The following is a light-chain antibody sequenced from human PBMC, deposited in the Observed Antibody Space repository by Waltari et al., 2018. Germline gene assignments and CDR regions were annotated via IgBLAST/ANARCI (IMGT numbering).Light chain of an antibody. V-gene: IGKV3-20*01. CDR3: QQYGDSPFT. CDR1: LIIDNDF. Sequence: EIVLTQSPGTVSLSPGERATLSCRASLIIDNDFLAWFQQKPGQAPRLLIHGASSRATGIPDRFSGSGSGTDFTLTISRLQPEDFAVYYCQQYGDSPFTFGQGTKVEIK. J-gene: IGKJ2*01. CDR2: GAS.